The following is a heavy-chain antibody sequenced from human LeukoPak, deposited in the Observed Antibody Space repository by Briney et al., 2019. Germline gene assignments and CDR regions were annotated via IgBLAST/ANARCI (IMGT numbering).Heavy chain of an antibody. CDR2: IYYSGST. Sequence: SETLSLTCTVSGGSISSGDYYWSWIRQPPGKGLEWFGYIYYSGSTYYNPSLKSRVTISVDTSKNQFSLKLSSVTAADTAVYYCARVRIVVVPATANYAFDIWGQGTMVTVSS. J-gene: IGHJ3*02. D-gene: IGHD2-2*01. CDR3: ARVRIVVVPATANYAFDI. CDR1: GGSISSGDYY. V-gene: IGHV4-30-4*08.